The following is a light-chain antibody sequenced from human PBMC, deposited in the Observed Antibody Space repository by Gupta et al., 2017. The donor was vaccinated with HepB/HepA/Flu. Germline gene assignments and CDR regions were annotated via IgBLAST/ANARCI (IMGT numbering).Light chain of an antibody. J-gene: IGLJ2*01. CDR2: GKN. Sequence: SSELTQDPAVSVALGQTVRITCQGDSLRSDYASWYQQKPGQAPVLVIYGKNNRSSGIPDRFSGSSSGNTASLTITGAQAEDEADYYCNSRDSSGNLVVFGGGTKLTVL. CDR1: SLRSDY. V-gene: IGLV3-19*01. CDR3: NSRDSSGNLVV.